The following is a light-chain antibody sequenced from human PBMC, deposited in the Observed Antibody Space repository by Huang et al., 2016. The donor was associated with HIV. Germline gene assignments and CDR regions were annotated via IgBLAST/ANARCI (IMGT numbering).Light chain of an antibody. Sequence: EIVMTQSPATLSVSPGERATLSCRASQGVRTNLAWSQQKPGQAPRLVIYGAFTRAPGTPDRFIGSGSGTEFTLTISSLQTEDVAVYYCQQYNKWPDFTFGPGTKVDV. CDR2: GAF. V-gene: IGKV3-15*01. CDR3: QQYNKWPDFT. CDR1: QGVRTN. J-gene: IGKJ3*01.